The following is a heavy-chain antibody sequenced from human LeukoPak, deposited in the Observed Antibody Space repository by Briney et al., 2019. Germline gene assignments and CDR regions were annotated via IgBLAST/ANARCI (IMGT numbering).Heavy chain of an antibody. J-gene: IGHJ3*02. CDR1: GYTFISYG. V-gene: IGHV1-46*01. D-gene: IGHD3-10*01. CDR3: ARGSGSGNYYDAFNI. CDR2: INPSAGST. Sequence: ASVKVSCKASGYTFISYGISWVRQAPGQGLEWMGIINPSAGSTTYAQKFQGRVTMTRDTSTSTVYMELSSLRSEDTAVYYCARGSGSGNYYDAFNIWGQGTRVTVSS.